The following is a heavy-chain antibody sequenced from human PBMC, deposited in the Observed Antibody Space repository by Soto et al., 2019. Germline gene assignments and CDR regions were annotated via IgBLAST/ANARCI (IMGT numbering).Heavy chain of an antibody. CDR3: ARATSSFSGYYYGMDV. Sequence: HPGGSLRLSCAASGFTFSSYEMNWVRQAPGKGLEWVSYISSSGSTIYYADSVKGRFTISRDNAKNSLYLQMNSLRAEDTAVYYCARATSSFSGYYYGMDVWGQGTTVTVSS. CDR1: GFTFSSYE. CDR2: ISSSGSTI. D-gene: IGHD2-2*01. J-gene: IGHJ6*02. V-gene: IGHV3-48*03.